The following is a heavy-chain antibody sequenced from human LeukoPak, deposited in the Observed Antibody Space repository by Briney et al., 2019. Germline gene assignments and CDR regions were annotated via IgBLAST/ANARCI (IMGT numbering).Heavy chain of an antibody. CDR1: GYTFTKYA. CDR2: INTNTGNP. V-gene: IGHV7-4-1*02. D-gene: IGHD1-26*01. CDR3: AREVPLGALDAFDI. Sequence: ASVNVSCKASGYTFTKYAMNWLRQAPGQGRAWMGWINTNTGNPTYAQGFTGRFVFSLDTSVSTAYLQISSLKAEDTAVYYCAREVPLGALDAFDIWGQGTMVTVSS. J-gene: IGHJ3*02.